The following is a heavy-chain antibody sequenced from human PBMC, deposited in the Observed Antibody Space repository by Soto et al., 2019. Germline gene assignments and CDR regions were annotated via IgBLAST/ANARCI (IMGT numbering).Heavy chain of an antibody. CDR3: ARPREAGKYYYGVDV. CDR2: IYPGDSDT. J-gene: IGHJ6*02. D-gene: IGHD6-19*01. V-gene: IGHV5-51*01. CDR1: GYSFTSYW. Sequence: PGESLKIFCKGSGYSFTSYWIGWVRQMPGKGLEWMGIIYPGDSDTRYSPCFQGQVTISADKSISTAYLQWSSLKASDTAMYYCARPREAGKYYYGVDVWGQGTTVTVSS.